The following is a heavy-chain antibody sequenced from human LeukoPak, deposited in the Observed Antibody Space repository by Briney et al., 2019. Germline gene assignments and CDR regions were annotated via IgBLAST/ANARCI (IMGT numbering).Heavy chain of an antibody. CDR2: VYYSGTT. D-gene: IGHD5-18*01. CDR1: GASISSSGYS. V-gene: IGHV4-30-4*07. J-gene: IGHJ4*02. Sequence: KSSQTLSLTCAVSGASISSSGYSWWWVRQPPGKGLEWIGYVYYSGTTYYNPSLNSRLTISADTSKNQFFLKLSSVTAADTAVYYCARGVPRGYIYGDWGQGTLVTVSS. CDR3: ARGVPRGYIYGD.